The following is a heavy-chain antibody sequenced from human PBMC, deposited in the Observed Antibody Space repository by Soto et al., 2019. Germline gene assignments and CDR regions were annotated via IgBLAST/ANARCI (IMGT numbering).Heavy chain of an antibody. CDR3: ARQGYDILTGYYTSY. Sequence: PSETLSLTCTVSGGSISSSSYYWGWIRQPPGKGLKWIGSIYYSGSTYYNPSLKSRVTISVDTSKNQFSLKLSSVTAADTAVYYCARQGYDILTGYYTSYWGQGTLVTVSS. CDR1: GGSISSSSYY. D-gene: IGHD3-9*01. CDR2: IYYSGST. J-gene: IGHJ4*02. V-gene: IGHV4-39*01.